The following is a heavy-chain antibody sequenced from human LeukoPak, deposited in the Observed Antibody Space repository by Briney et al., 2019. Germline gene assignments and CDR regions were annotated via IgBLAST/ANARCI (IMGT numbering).Heavy chain of an antibody. V-gene: IGHV6-1*01. CDR2: TYYRYKWYN. J-gene: IGHJ4*02. CDR3: ARDGIHEGLE. CDR1: GDSVSSNSAA. Sequence: SQTLSLTCAISGDSVSSNSAAWNWLRPSPSRGLEGLGRTYYRYKWYNHYAVSVKSRITINPDTSKNQFSTQLNSVTPEDRAGYYCARDGIHEGLEWGQGTLVSVSS.